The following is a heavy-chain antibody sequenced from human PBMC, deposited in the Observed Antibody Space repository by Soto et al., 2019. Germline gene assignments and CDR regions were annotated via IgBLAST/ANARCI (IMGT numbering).Heavy chain of an antibody. V-gene: IGHV1-69*13. Sequence: GASVKVSCKASGYTFIYYRIHWVRQAPGQGLEWVGGIVPICRTADYAQKFQGRVTITADEPARTSYMELRSLKSQDTAVYYCVRDSGAKLSSSWGQGTLVTVSS. CDR2: IVPICRTA. CDR3: VRDSGAKLSSS. J-gene: IGHJ4*02. CDR1: GYTFIYYR. D-gene: IGHD6-13*01.